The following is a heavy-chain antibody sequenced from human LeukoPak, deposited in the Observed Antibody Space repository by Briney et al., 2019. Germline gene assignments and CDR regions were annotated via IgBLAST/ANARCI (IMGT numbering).Heavy chain of an antibody. CDR2: ISAYNGNT. J-gene: IGHJ4*02. CDR1: GYTFTSYG. V-gene: IGHV1-18*01. D-gene: IGHD6-13*01. Sequence: GASVKVSCKASGYTFTSYGISWVRQAPGQGLEWMGWISAYNGNTNYAQKLQGRVTMTTDTSTSTAYMELRSLRSDDTAVYYCARISASGIAAAGLDYRGQGTLVTVSS. CDR3: ARISASGIAAAGLDY.